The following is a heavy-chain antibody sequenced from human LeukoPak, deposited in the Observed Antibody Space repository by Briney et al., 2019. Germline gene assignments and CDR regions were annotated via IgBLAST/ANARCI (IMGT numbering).Heavy chain of an antibody. D-gene: IGHD3-16*02. CDR2: ISGSGGST. J-gene: IGHJ4*02. CDR3: AKDRGRISVVAFDY. V-gene: IGHV3-23*01. CDR1: GFTFSSYA. Sequence: PGGSLRLSCAASGFTFSSYAMSWVRQAPGKGLEWVSPISGSGGSTYYADSVKGRFTIPRDNSKNTLYLQMNSLRAEDTAVYYCAKDRGRISVVAFDYWGQGALVTVSS.